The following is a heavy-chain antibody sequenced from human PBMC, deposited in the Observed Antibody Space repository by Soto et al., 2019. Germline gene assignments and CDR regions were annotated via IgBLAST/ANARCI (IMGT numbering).Heavy chain of an antibody. J-gene: IGHJ4*02. D-gene: IGHD6-19*01. CDR1: GYTFTIYD. CDR2: MNPNSGKT. V-gene: IGHV1-8*01. CDR3: TLAVAGTD. Sequence: ASVKVSCEASGYTFTIYDRSWVRQATGQGLEWMGWMNPNSGKTGYAQKFQGRVTMTRNTSISTAYMELSSLRSEDTAVYYCTLAVAGTDWGQGTLVTVSS.